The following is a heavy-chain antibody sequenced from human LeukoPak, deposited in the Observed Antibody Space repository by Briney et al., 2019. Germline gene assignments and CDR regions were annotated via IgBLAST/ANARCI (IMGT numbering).Heavy chain of an antibody. CDR1: GFTVSSNY. J-gene: IGHJ3*02. CDR3: ASTTTVVTPDAFDI. V-gene: IGHV3-66*02. D-gene: IGHD4-23*01. CDR2: VYSGGST. Sequence: GGSLRLSCAASGFTVSSNYMSWVRQAPGKGLEWVSVVYSGGSTYYADSVKGRFTISRDNSKNTLYLQMNSLRAEDTAVYYCASTTTVVTPDAFDIWGQGTMVTVSS.